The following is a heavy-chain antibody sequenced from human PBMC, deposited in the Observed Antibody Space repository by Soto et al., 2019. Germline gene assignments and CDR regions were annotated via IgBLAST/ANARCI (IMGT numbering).Heavy chain of an antibody. CDR2: IIPILGIA. D-gene: IGHD1-26*01. CDR3: ARDSGSYRANAFDI. J-gene: IGHJ3*02. CDR1: GGTFSSYT. Sequence: SVKVSCKASGGTFSSYTISWVRQAPGQGLEWMGRIIPILGIANYAQKFQGRVTITADKSTSTAYMELSSLRSEDTAVYYCARDSGSYRANAFDIWGQGTMVTVSS. V-gene: IGHV1-69*04.